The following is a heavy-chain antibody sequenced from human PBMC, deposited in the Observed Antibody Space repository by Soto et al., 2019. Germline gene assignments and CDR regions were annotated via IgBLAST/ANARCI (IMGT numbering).Heavy chain of an antibody. V-gene: IGHV1-3*01. CDR2: INAGNGNT. J-gene: IGHJ5*02. CDR3: SLDPDIVVVVAATSNP. D-gene: IGHD2-15*01. CDR1: GYTFTSYA. Sequence: ASVKVSCKASGYTFTSYAMHWVRQAPGQRLEWMGWINAGNGNTKYSQKFQGRVTITRDTSASTAYMELSSLRSEDTAVYYCSLDPDIVVVVAATSNPWGQGTLVTVSS.